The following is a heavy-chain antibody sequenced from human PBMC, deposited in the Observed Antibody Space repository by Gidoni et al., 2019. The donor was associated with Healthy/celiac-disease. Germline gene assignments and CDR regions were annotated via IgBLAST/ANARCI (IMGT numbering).Heavy chain of an antibody. CDR2: IYYSGST. CDR1: GGSVSSGSYY. CDR3: ARGGITDFRRQLDY. Sequence: QVQLQESGPGLVKPSETLSLTCTVPGGSVSSGSYYWSWIRQPPGKGLEWIGYIYYSGSTNYNPSLKSRVTISVDTSKNQFSLKLSSVTAADTAVYYCARGGITDFRRQLDYWGQGTLVTVSS. V-gene: IGHV4-61*01. D-gene: IGHD3-10*01. J-gene: IGHJ4*02.